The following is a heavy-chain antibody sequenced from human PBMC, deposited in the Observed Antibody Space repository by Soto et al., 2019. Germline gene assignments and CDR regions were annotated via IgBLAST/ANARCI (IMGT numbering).Heavy chain of an antibody. V-gene: IGHV4-59*01. Sequence: SETLSLTCTVSSGSISTYYWSWIRQPPGKGLEWIGYIYYTGSTNYNPSLKTRVAISMDTSKNQFSLNLSSVTAADTAVYYCATHLYYDFWSGVSTNYYYMDVWGKGTTVTVSS. CDR3: ATHLYYDFWSGVSTNYYYMDV. D-gene: IGHD3-3*01. J-gene: IGHJ6*03. CDR2: IYYTGST. CDR1: SGSISTYY.